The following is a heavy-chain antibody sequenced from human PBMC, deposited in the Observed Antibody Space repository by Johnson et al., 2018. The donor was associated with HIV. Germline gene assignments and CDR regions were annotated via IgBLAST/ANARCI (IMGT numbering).Heavy chain of an antibody. CDR2: IQFDGSHK. CDR1: GFTFSTYA. J-gene: IGHJ3*01. CDR3: AKETRDSRSAFDV. V-gene: IGHV3-30*02. Sequence: QVQLVESGGDLVKPGGSLRLSCAGSGFTFSTYAMHWVRQAPGKGLEWVTFIQFDGSHKYSADFVKGRFTISRDTSKKSVFLQMNNLRPEDTAVYYCAKETRDSRSAFDVWGQGTLVTVSS. D-gene: IGHD4-11*01.